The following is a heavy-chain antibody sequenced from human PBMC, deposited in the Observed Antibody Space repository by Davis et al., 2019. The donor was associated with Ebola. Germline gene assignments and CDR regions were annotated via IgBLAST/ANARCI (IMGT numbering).Heavy chain of an antibody. J-gene: IGHJ5*02. CDR3: ARANSGCTGGGCFSGHWFDP. CDR1: GFTFSYYD. V-gene: IGHV3-13*01. CDR2: IGTIGGDT. D-gene: IGHD2-15*01. Sequence: PGGSLRLSCAASGFTFSYYDMQWVRQAAGKGLEWVSGIGTIGGDTHYADSVKGRFTISRDDAKNSLYLQMDSPRAGDTAIYYCARANSGCTGGGCFSGHWFDPWGQGTLVTVSS.